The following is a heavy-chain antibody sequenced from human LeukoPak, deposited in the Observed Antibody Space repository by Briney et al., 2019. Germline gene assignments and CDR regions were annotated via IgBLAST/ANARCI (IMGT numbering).Heavy chain of an antibody. D-gene: IGHD6-6*01. J-gene: IGHJ4*02. CDR1: GFTFSAYA. V-gene: IGHV3-23*01. Sequence: GGSLRLSCAASGFTFSAYAMSWVRQAPGKGLEWVSGIVGGGGTKYADSVKGRFTISRDNAKNTLYLQMSSLRGEDTAVYYCARAAYMSSPDYWGQGTLVTVSS. CDR3: ARAAYMSSPDY. CDR2: IVGGGGT.